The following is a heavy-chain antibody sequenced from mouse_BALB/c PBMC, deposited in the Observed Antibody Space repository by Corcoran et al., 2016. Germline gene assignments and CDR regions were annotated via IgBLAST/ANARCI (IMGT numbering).Heavy chain of an antibody. CDR2: ISPNNGGT. J-gene: IGHJ3*01. CDR3: AYDYDSAWFAY. V-gene: IGHV1-18*01. D-gene: IGHD2-4*01. Sequence: EVQLQQSGPELVKPGASVKISCKTSGYTFPEYTMHWVKQSHGKSLEWIGGISPNNGGTSYNQKFKGKATLTVDKSSSTAYMELRSLTSEDSAVYYCAYDYDSAWFAYWGQGTLVTVSA. CDR1: GYTFPEYT.